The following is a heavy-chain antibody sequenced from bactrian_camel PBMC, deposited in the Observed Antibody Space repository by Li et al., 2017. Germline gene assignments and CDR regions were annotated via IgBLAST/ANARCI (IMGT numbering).Heavy chain of an antibody. CDR2: IAYDGWVS. Sequence: HVQLVESGGGLVQPGGSLRLSCAASGFIFSNYDMNWVRQAPGKGLEWVAQIAYDGWVSRYHDSAKGRFTISRDNAKNTLYLQLNSQKTEDTAMYYCIKNSLDYWGQGTQVTVS. V-gene: IGHV3S6*01. CDR3: IKNSLDY. J-gene: IGHJ4*01. CDR1: GFIFSNYD.